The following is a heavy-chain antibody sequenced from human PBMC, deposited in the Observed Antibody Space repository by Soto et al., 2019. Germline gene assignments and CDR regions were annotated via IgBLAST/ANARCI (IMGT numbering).Heavy chain of an antibody. CDR1: GFTFSRSW. CDR3: AREVPVIVPGAMPYF. J-gene: IGHJ1*01. V-gene: IGHV3-7*01. CDR2: IKQDGSEK. Sequence: EVQLVESGGGLVQPGGSLRLSCAASGFTFSRSWMSWVRQAPGKGLEWVANIKQDGSEKYYVDSVKGRFTISRDNAKKSLYLQMNSLRTEATSVYYCAREVPVIVPGAMPYFWGQGTLVTVSS. D-gene: IGHD2-2*01.